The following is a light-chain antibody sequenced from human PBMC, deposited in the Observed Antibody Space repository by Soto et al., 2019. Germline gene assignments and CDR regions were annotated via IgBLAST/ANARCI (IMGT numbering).Light chain of an antibody. CDR2: EGS. CDR1: SGDVGSYNL. CDR3: CSYAGSATFVV. V-gene: IGLV2-23*03. Sequence: QSAVTQPASVSGSPGQSITISCTGISGDVGSYNLVSWYQQHPGKAPKLMIYEGSKRPSGVSNRFSGSKSGNTASLTISGLQAEDEADYHCCSYAGSATFVVFGGGTKLTVL. J-gene: IGLJ2*01.